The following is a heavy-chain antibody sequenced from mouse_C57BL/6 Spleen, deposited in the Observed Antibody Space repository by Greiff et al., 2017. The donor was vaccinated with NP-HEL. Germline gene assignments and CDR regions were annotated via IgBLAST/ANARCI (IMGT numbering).Heavy chain of an antibody. CDR2: IDPEDGDT. D-gene: IGHD2-1*01. V-gene: IGHV14-1*01. Sequence: EVQLQQSGAELVRPGASVKLSCTASGFNITGYYMHWVKQRPEQGLEWIGRIDPEDGDTEYAAKFQGKATMTADTSSNTAYLQLSRLTAEDTAVYYCTPIYYGSPFAYWGEGTLVTVSA. CDR3: TPIYYGSPFAY. CDR1: GFNITGYY. J-gene: IGHJ3*01.